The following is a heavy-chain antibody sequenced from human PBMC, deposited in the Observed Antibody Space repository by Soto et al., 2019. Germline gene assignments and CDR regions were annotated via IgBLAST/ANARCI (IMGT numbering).Heavy chain of an antibody. V-gene: IGHV4-34*01. Sequence: SETLSPTCVVYDDSFTDSFWTWIRLSPGKRLEWIGEINDIGRTNYNPSLKSRVSISVDTSKNQVSLKLNSVTAADTAVYYCARALFTFTYGGQYVFDVWGQGTEVTVSS. J-gene: IGHJ3*01. CDR2: INDIGRT. CDR1: DDSFTDSF. CDR3: ARALFTFTYGGQYVFDV. D-gene: IGHD3-16*01.